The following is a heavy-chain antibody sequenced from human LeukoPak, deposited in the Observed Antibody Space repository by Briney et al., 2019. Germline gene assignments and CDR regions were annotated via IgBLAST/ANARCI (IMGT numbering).Heavy chain of an antibody. CDR1: GFTFSSHS. V-gene: IGHV3-48*02. D-gene: IGHD2-2*01. CDR2: ISSSSNTI. J-gene: IGHJ4*02. Sequence: GGSLRLSCVASGFTFSSHSMNWVRQAPGKGLEWLSYISSSSNTIYDADSVKGRFTISRDNAKNSVYLQMNSLRDEDTAVYYCARARFLVVPAGTNYFDYWGQGTLATVSS. CDR3: ARARFLVVPAGTNYFDY.